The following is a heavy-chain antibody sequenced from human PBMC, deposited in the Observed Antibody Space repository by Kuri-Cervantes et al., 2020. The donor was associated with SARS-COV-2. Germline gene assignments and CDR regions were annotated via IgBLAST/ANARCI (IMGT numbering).Heavy chain of an antibody. J-gene: IGHJ4*02. CDR1: GFTFSSYA. CDR3: ARPAETGTRFDY. V-gene: IGHV3-21*01. D-gene: IGHD1-1*01. CDR2: ISSSSYI. Sequence: GESLKISCAASGFTFSSYAMSWVRQAPGKGLEWVSSISSSSYIYYADSVKGRFTISRDNAKNSLYLQMNSLRAEDTAVYYCARPAETGTRFDYWGQGTLVTVSS.